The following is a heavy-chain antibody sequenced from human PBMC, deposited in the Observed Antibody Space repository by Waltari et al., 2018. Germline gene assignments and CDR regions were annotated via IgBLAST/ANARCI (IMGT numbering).Heavy chain of an antibody. Sequence: QVQLVQSGAEVKKPGSSVKVSCKASGGTFSSYAISWLRQAPGQGLEWMGGIIPIFGTANYAQKFQGRVTITADESTSTAYMELSSLRSEDTAVYYCARVVVVVVAATGWFDPWGQGTLVTVSS. CDR3: ARVVVVVVAATGWFDP. J-gene: IGHJ5*02. D-gene: IGHD2-15*01. CDR1: GGTFSSYA. CDR2: IIPIFGTA. V-gene: IGHV1-69*01.